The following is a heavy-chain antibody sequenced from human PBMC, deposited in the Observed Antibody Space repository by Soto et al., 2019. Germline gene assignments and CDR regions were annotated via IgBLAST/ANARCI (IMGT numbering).Heavy chain of an antibody. D-gene: IGHD3-16*01. Sequence: QVQLVQSGAEVKKPGSSVKVSCKASGGTFTSYAISWVRQAPGQGLEWMGGIIPIFGAPNYAHKFQGRVTITADESTSTVYMELSSLRSEDTAVYYCAAYTDIPTGDGLDVWGQGTTVTVSS. CDR2: IIPIFGAP. J-gene: IGHJ6*02. CDR3: AAYTDIPTGDGLDV. CDR1: GGTFTSYA. V-gene: IGHV1-69*12.